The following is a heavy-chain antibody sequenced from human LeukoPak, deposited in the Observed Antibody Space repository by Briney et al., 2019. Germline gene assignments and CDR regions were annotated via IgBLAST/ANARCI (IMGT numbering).Heavy chain of an antibody. Sequence: SETLSLTCAVYGGSFSGYYWSWLRQPPGRGLEWMGEINYSGSTNYNPSLKSRVIISVDTSKNQFSLKLTSMTAADTAVYYCARLPRLLGPPDYMDVWGKGTTVTVSS. V-gene: IGHV4-34*01. CDR3: ARLPRLLGPPDYMDV. CDR2: INYSGST. CDR1: GGSFSGYY. J-gene: IGHJ6*03. D-gene: IGHD3-16*01.